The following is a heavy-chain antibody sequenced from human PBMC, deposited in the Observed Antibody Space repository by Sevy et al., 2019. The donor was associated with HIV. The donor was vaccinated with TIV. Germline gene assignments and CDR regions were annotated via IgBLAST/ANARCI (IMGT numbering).Heavy chain of an antibody. V-gene: IGHV3-30-3*01. CDR3: ARAPNYYYHDMDV. CDR2: ISYDGSNK. CDR1: GFTFSSYA. J-gene: IGHJ6*02. Sequence: GGSLRLSCAASGFTFSSYAMHWVRQAPGKGLEWVAVISYDGSNKYYADSVKGRFTISRDNSKNTLYLQMNSLRAEDTAVYYCARAPNYYYHDMDVWGQGTTVTVSS.